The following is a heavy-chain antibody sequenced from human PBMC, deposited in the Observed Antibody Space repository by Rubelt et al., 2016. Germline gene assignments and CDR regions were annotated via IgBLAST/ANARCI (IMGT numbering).Heavy chain of an antibody. D-gene: IGHD3-10*01. CDR2: ISYDGTNK. CDR3: ARALYGSGSPDY. J-gene: IGHJ4*02. Sequence: AMHWVRQAPGKGLEWVAIISYDGTNKYYADSVKGRFTISRDNSKNTLFLHMNSLRPDDTAVYYCARALYGSGSPDYWGQGTLVTVSS. CDR1: A. V-gene: IGHV3-30*04.